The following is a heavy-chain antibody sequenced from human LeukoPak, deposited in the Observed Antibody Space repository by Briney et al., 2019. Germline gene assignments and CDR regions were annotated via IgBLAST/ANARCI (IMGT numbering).Heavy chain of an antibody. D-gene: IGHD2-2*01. Sequence: ASVKVSCKASGYTFTGYYMHWVRQAPGQGLEWVGWINPNSGGTNYAQKFQGRVTMTRDTSISTAYMELSRLRSDDTAVYYCASDSDIVVVPAAIVSFFDPWGQGTLVTVSS. CDR3: ASDSDIVVVPAAIVSFFDP. CDR1: GYTFTGYY. J-gene: IGHJ5*02. CDR2: INPNSGGT. V-gene: IGHV1-2*02.